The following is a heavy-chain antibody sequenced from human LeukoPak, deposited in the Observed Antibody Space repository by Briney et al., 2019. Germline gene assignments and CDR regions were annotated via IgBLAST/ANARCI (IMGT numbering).Heavy chain of an antibody. V-gene: IGHV3-30*18. CDR3: GKDWGKCSSSWHAFDI. J-gene: IGHJ3*02. CDR1: GFTFSTYA. D-gene: IGHD6-13*01. CDR2: ISYDGNHR. Sequence: PGGSLRLSCAASGFTFSTYAMHGVRQAPGKGLEWVAVISYDGNHRYYGDSVQGRFTISRDNSQNTLYLQMNSLRAEDTAVYYCGKDWGKCSSSWHAFDIWGQGTMVTVSS.